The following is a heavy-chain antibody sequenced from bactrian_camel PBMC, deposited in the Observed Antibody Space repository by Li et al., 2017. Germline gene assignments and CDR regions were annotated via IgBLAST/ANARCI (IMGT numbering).Heavy chain of an antibody. V-gene: IGHV3S1*01. CDR2: IATGSGNT. Sequence: HVQLVESGGGSVKAGESLKLSCVAFGGTYSSYRSYCMAWFRQAPGKEREGVARIATGSGNTYYADSVKGRFTISQDNAKNTVYLQMNSLKTEDTALYYCATEPHKGGSSWYSSTHWGQGTQVTVS. D-gene: IGHD6*01. CDR3: ATEPHKGGSSWYSSTH. J-gene: IGHJ4*01. CDR1: GGTYSSYRSYC.